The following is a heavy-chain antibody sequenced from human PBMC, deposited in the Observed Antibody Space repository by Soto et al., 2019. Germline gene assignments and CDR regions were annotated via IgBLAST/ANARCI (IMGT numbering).Heavy chain of an antibody. J-gene: IGHJ5*02. V-gene: IGHV4-59*03. Sequence: QVQLQESGPGLVKPSDTLSLTCTVSGGSMRTQYWSWIRQPPGKGLEWIGYVYYGGRTTYNPSLKGRVNISIDTSKNQFSLKLSSVTAADTAVYYCARNEGDYYDSPTYEPNWFDPWGQGTLVTVSS. CDR3: ARNEGDYYDSPTYEPNWFDP. CDR2: VYYGGRT. D-gene: IGHD3-22*01. CDR1: GGSMRTQY.